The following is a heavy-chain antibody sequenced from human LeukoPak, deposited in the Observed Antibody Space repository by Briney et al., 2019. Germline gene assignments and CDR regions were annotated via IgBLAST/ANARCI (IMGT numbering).Heavy chain of an antibody. J-gene: IGHJ5*02. CDR1: GYTFTGYY. V-gene: IGHV1-2*02. CDR3: ARYIAAEWNWFDP. Sequence: ASVKVSCKASGYTFTGYYMHWVRQAPGQGLEWMGWINPNSGGTNYAQKFQGRVTMTRDTSISTAYMELSRLRSGDTAVYYCARYIAAEWNWFDPWGQGTLVTVPS. CDR2: INPNSGGT. D-gene: IGHD6-13*01.